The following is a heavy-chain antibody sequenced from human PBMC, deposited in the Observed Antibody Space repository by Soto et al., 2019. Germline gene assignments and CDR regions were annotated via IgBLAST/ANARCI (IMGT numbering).Heavy chain of an antibody. CDR2: IYYSGST. CDR3: AISGYSSSWYYYYGMDV. CDR1: GGSISSSSYY. D-gene: IGHD6-13*01. V-gene: IGHV4-39*01. Sequence: SETLSLTCTVSGGSISSSSYYWGWIRQPPGKGLEWIGSIYYSGSTYYNPSLKSRVTISVDTSKNQFSLKLSSVTAADTAVYYCAISGYSSSWYYYYGMDVWGQGTTVTVSS. J-gene: IGHJ6*02.